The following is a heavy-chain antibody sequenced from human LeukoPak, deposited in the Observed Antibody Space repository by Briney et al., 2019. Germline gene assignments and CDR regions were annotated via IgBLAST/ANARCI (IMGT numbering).Heavy chain of an antibody. D-gene: IGHD6-13*01. CDR1: GFTFSTSN. CDR3: ARDAISATDDDY. J-gene: IGHJ4*02. CDR2: ISRSSSTI. V-gene: IGHV3-48*02. Sequence: GGSLRLSCAASGFTFSTSNMNWVRQAPGKGLEWVSYISRSSSTIYYADSVKGRFTMSRDNAKNSLYLQMNSLRDEDTAVYYCARDAISATDDDYWGQGTLVTVSS.